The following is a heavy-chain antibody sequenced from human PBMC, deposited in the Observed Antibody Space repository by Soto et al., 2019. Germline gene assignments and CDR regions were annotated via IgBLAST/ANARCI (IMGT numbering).Heavy chain of an antibody. CDR1: GYTFTSYY. Sequence: ASVKVSCKASGYTFTSYYMHWVRQAPAQGLEWVGIINPSGGSTSYAQKFQGRVTMTRDTSTSTVYMELSSLRSEDTAGYYCATWLAVAGTWLENYAFEIWRQGTMVTV. D-gene: IGHD6-19*01. CDR2: INPSGGST. V-gene: IGHV1-46*03. J-gene: IGHJ3*02. CDR3: ATWLAVAGTWLENYAFEI.